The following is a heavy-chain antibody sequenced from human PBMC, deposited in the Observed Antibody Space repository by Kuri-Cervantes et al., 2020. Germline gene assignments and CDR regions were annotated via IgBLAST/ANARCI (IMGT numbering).Heavy chain of an antibody. CDR2: IIPIFGTA. Sequence: SVKVSCKASGHTFTSYGISWVRQAPGQGLEWMGGIIPIFGTANYAQKFQGRVTITADESTSTAYMELSSLRSEDTAVYYCATSLAAADVSWFDPWGQGTLVTVSS. J-gene: IGHJ5*02. D-gene: IGHD6-13*01. V-gene: IGHV1-69*13. CDR3: ATSLAAADVSWFDP. CDR1: GHTFTSYG.